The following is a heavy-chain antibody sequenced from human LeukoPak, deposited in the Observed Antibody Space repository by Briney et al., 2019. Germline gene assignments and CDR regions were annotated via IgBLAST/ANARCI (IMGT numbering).Heavy chain of an antibody. CDR1: GYSFTGYW. Sequence: GESLKISCKASGYSFTGYWIAWVRQMPGKGLEWMGIIYPGDSDIRYSPSFQGQVTISADKSISSAYLQWSGLKASDTAMYYCARLQGQIGSSCNYWGQGTLVTVSS. CDR2: IYPGDSDI. J-gene: IGHJ4*02. D-gene: IGHD6-13*01. V-gene: IGHV5-51*01. CDR3: ARLQGQIGSSCNY.